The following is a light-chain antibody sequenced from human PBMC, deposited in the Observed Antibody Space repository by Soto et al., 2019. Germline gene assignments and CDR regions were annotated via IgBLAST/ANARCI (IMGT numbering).Light chain of an antibody. CDR1: SSNIGSNY. V-gene: IGLV1-47*01. CDR2: RNN. Sequence: QAALTQPPSACGTPGQRVTIACSGSSSNIGSNYVYWYQQLPGTAPKLLIYRNNQRPSGVPDRFSGSKSGTSASLAISGLRSEDEADYYCAAWDDSLSAPYVFGTGTKVTVL. J-gene: IGLJ1*01. CDR3: AAWDDSLSAPYV.